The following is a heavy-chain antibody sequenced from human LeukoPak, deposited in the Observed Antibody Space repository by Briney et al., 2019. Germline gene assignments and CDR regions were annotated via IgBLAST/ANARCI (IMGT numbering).Heavy chain of an antibody. J-gene: IGHJ4*02. CDR3: AKDPPTTETHY. D-gene: IGHD1-14*01. Sequence: GGSLRLSCAASGFTFSSYWMHWVRQTPGKGPVWVSRINNDGSGTTHADSVKGRFTISRDNSKNTLYLQMNSLRAEDTAVYYCAKDPPTTETHYWGQGTLVTVSS. CDR2: INNDGSGT. V-gene: IGHV3-74*01. CDR1: GFTFSSYW.